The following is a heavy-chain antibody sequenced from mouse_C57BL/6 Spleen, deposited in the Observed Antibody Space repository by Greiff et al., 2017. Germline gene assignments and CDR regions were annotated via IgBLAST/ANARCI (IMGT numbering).Heavy chain of an antibody. D-gene: IGHD3-2*02. Sequence: VQLQQPGAELVKPGASVKLSCKASGYTFTSYWMQWVKQRPGQGLAWIGEIDPSDSYTNYNQKFKGKATLTVDTAASTAYMQLSSLTSEDSAVYYCARDSSVDYWGQGTTLTVSS. CDR2: IDPSDSYT. J-gene: IGHJ2*01. CDR3: ARDSSVDY. CDR1: GYTFTSYW. V-gene: IGHV1-50*01.